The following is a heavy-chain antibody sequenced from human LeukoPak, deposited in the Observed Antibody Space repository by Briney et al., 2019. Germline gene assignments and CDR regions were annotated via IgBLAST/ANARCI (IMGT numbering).Heavy chain of an antibody. CDR2: ISPDGSNK. V-gene: IGHV3-30*03. Sequence: GESLRLSCAASGFTFSSYGMHWVRQAPGKGLEWVAIISPDGSNKYYADSVKGRFTISRDNSKNTLYLQMDSLRPEDTALYYCARDPTYSGRYPYYFEYWGQGTLVTVSS. J-gene: IGHJ4*02. CDR1: GFTFSSYG. CDR3: ARDPTYSGRYPYYFEY. D-gene: IGHD1-26*01.